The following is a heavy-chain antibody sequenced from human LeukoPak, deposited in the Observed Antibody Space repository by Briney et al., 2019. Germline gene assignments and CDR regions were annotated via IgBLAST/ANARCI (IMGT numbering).Heavy chain of an antibody. V-gene: IGHV3-33*06. Sequence: GGSPRLSCAASGFTFSSYSMHWVRQAPGKGLEWVAVIWYDGSNKYYADSVKGRFTISRDNSKNTLYLQMNSLRAEDTAVYYCAKGGGSYYAGNWFDPWGQGTLVTVSS. CDR2: IWYDGSNK. CDR1: GFTFSSYS. CDR3: AKGGGSYYAGNWFDP. J-gene: IGHJ5*02. D-gene: IGHD1-26*01.